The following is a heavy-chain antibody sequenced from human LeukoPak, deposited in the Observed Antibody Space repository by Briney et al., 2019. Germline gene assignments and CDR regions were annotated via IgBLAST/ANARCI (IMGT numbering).Heavy chain of an antibody. V-gene: IGHV3-53*01. J-gene: IGHJ4*02. Sequence: PGGSLRLSCAASGFIVSDRYMSWVRQAPGKGLEWVSVIYSGGTTYYSDSVKGRFTISRDTSENTLYLQMDSLRVEDTGVYFCARDNYYGSGLFGYWGQGTLVTVSS. CDR3: ARDNYYGSGLFGY. CDR2: IYSGGTT. CDR1: GFIVSDRY. D-gene: IGHD3-10*01.